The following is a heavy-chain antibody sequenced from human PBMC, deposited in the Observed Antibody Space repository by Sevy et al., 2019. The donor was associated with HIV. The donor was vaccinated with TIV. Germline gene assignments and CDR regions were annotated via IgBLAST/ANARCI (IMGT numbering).Heavy chain of an antibody. D-gene: IGHD2-2*01. CDR3: ARHCGSSSCSHAFDI. V-gene: IGHV4-34*01. CDR1: GGSFSGYY. CDR2: INHSGST. J-gene: IGHJ3*02. Sequence: SEILSLTCAVYGGSFSGYYWSWIRQPPGKGLEWIGEINHSGSTNYNPSLKSRVTISVDTSKNQFSLKLSSVTAADTAVYYCARHCGSSSCSHAFDIWGQGTMVTVSS.